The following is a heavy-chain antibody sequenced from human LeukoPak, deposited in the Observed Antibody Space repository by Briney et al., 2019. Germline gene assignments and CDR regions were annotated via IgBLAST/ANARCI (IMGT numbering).Heavy chain of an antibody. D-gene: IGHD6-13*01. CDR1: AGSVSSTGYY. CDR2: VYYSGST. V-gene: IGHV4-39*07. Sequence: SETLSLTCTVSAGSVSSTGYYWTWIRQPPGKGLEWIGNVYYSGSTYSAPPLQTRLTISIDTSKNQFFLKLNSVTAADTAVYYCARSSSWYAWFDPWGQGTLVTVSS. CDR3: ARSSSWYAWFDP. J-gene: IGHJ5*02.